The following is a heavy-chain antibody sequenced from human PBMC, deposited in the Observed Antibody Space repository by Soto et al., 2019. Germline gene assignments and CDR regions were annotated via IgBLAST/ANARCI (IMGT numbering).Heavy chain of an antibody. CDR2: IVPIVDTA. Sequence: QVQLVQSGAEVRQPASSVKVSCKTSGGTFRSYAISWVRQAPGQGLEWMGGIVPIVDTATYAQKFQGRVTITANEATSTGYMELSRLRADDTAVLYFVRFAAIPCYPDYWGQRHLVTVS. CDR1: GGTFRSYA. CDR3: VRFAAIPCYPDY. D-gene: IGHD2-15*01. J-gene: IGHJ4*02. V-gene: IGHV1-69*12.